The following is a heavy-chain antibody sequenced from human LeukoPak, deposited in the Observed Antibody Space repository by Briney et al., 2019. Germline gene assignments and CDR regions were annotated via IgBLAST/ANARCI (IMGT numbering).Heavy chain of an antibody. J-gene: IGHJ5*02. Sequence: SETLSLTCAAYGGSFSGYYWSWIRQPPGKGLEWIGEINHSGSTNYNPSLKSRVTISVDTSKNQFSLKLSSVTAADTAVYYCARLTGWFDPWGQGTLVTVSS. V-gene: IGHV4-34*01. CDR1: GGSFSGYY. CDR3: ARLTGWFDP. CDR2: INHSGST.